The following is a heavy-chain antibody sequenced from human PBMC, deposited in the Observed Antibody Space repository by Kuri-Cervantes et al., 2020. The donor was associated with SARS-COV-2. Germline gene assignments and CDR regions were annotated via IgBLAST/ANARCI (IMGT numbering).Heavy chain of an antibody. Sequence: ASVKVSCKASGYTFTSYGISWVRQAPGQGLEWMGWISAYNGNTNYAQKLQGRVTMTTDTSTSTAYMELRSLRSDDTAVYYCATDLAGIVAYHFDYWGQGTLVTVSS. CDR2: ISAYNGNT. CDR3: ATDLAGIVAYHFDY. CDR1: GYTFTSYG. J-gene: IGHJ4*02. V-gene: IGHV1-18*01. D-gene: IGHD1-26*01.